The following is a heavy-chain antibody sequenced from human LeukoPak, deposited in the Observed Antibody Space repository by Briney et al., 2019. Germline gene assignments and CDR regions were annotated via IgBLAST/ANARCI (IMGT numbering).Heavy chain of an antibody. CDR2: IYDSGST. CDR3: ARVCCSSTSCYLHQFYGMDV. D-gene: IGHD2-2*01. J-gene: IGHJ6*02. CDR1: GSSISSYY. Sequence: SETLSLTCTVSGSSISSYYWSWIRQPPGKGLEWIGYIYDSGSTNYNPSLKSRVTISVDTSKNQYSLKVSSVTAADTAVYYCARVCCSSTSCYLHQFYGMDVWGQGTTVTVSS. V-gene: IGHV4-59*08.